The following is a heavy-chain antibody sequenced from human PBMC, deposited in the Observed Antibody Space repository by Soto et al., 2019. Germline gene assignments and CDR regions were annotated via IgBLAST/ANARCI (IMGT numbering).Heavy chain of an antibody. Sequence: ASVKVSCKASGYTFTSYGISWVRQAPGQGLEWMGWISAYNGNTNYAQKLQGRVTMTTDTSTSTAYMELRSLRSDDTAVYYCARGPAYCTNGVCYAPFLDHTRNWFDPWGQGTLVTVSS. V-gene: IGHV1-18*01. CDR1: GYTFTSYG. D-gene: IGHD2-8*01. CDR3: ARGPAYCTNGVCYAPFLDHTRNWFDP. CDR2: ISAYNGNT. J-gene: IGHJ5*02.